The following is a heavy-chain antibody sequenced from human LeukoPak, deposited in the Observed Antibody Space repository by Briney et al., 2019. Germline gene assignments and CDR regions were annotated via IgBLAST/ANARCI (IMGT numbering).Heavy chain of an antibody. Sequence: ASVKVSCKASGYTFTSYGINWVRQAPGQGLERMGWISGYNGDTNYAQKLQGRVTMTTDTSTSTAHMELRSLRSDDTAVYYCARVGWYYGSGSPPDYWGQGTLVTVSS. J-gene: IGHJ4*02. CDR2: ISGYNGDT. D-gene: IGHD3-10*01. V-gene: IGHV1-18*04. CDR1: GYTFTSYG. CDR3: ARVGWYYGSGSPPDY.